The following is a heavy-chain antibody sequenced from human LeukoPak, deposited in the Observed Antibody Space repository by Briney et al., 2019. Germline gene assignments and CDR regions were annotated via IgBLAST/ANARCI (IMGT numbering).Heavy chain of an antibody. CDR2: IYYSGCT. D-gene: IGHD3-3*01. CDR1: GGSISSGSYY. Sequence: SETVSLTCTVSGGSISSGSYYWGWIRQPPGKGLEWIGSIYYSGCTYYNPSLKSRLTVSLDTSKNQFSLELSSVTAADTAVYYCVRDKTFEVVNYFDYWGQGTLVTVSS. V-gene: IGHV4-39*07. J-gene: IGHJ4*02. CDR3: VRDKTFEVVNYFDY.